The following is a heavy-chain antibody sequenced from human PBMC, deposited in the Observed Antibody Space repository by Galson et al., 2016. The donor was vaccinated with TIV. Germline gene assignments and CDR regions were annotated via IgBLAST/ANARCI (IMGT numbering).Heavy chain of an antibody. V-gene: IGHV4-4*01. CDR2: IYHGGGT. CDR1: GASIASNYL. D-gene: IGHD2-2*01. CDR3: ARGNQEYQLLSENYFDL. Sequence: ETLSLPCAVSGASIASNYLWSWVRQPPGKGLKWIGEIYHGGGTNYNPSFKSRVTMSVDKSKNQFSLKLTSVTAADTAIYFCARGNQEYQLLSENYFDLWGQGILVTVSS. J-gene: IGHJ4*02.